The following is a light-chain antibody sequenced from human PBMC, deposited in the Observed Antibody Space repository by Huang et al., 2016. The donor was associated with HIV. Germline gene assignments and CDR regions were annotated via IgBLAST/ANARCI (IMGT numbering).Light chain of an antibody. V-gene: IGKV3-15*01. J-gene: IGKJ4*01. CDR1: QRVSTN. Sequence: EIVMTQSPATLSVSPGERAPLSCRASQRVSTNLAGYQQKAGQAPRLLMYGTSTRATGVPARFSGSRSGTEFTLTISSLQSEDFAVYYCQQYNNWPPLTFGGGTRVEIK. CDR2: GTS. CDR3: QQYNNWPPLT.